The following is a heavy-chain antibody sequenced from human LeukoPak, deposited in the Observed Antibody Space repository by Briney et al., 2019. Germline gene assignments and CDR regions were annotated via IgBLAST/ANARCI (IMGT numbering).Heavy chain of an antibody. CDR1: GFTFDDYA. V-gene: IGHV3-43D*03. Sequence: PGGSLRLSCAASGFTFDDYAMHWVRQAPGKGLEWVSLISWDGGSTYYADSVKGRFTISRDNAKNSLYLQMNSLRAEDTAVYYCARVASRTYYYDSSGYYSLDYWGQGTLVTVSS. J-gene: IGHJ4*02. CDR2: ISWDGGST. D-gene: IGHD3-22*01. CDR3: ARVASRTYYYDSSGYYSLDY.